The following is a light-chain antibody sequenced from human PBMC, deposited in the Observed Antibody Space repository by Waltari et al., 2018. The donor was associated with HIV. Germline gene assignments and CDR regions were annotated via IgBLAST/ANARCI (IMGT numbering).Light chain of an antibody. Sequence: QSVLTQPPSVSGAPGQRVTISCTGSTPNIGADYDVHWSQQIPGTAPKLLISGNKNRPSGVPDRFSASKSGTSASLTITGLQAEDEADYFCQSYDITLSASVVFGGGTKLTVL. V-gene: IGLV1-40*01. CDR2: GNK. CDR3: QSYDITLSASVV. J-gene: IGLJ2*01. CDR1: TPNIGADYD.